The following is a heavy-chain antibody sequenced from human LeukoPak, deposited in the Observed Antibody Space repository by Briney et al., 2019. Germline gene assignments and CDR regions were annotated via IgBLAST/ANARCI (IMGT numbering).Heavy chain of an antibody. CDR2: ISTYNGYS. CDR1: GYTFTSSG. CDR3: AKNSSGGYSDY. D-gene: IGHD6-19*01. V-gene: IGHV1-18*01. J-gene: IGHJ4*02. Sequence: ASVKVSCKTSGYTFTSSGITWVRQAPGQGLEWMAWISTYNGYSKYAQNLQGRVTMTADTSTSTAYMELSSLRSDDTAVYYCAKNSSGGYSDYWGQGTLVTVSS.